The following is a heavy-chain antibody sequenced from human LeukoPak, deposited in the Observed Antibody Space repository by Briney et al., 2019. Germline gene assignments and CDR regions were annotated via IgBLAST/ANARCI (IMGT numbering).Heavy chain of an antibody. V-gene: IGHV3-7*03. CDR2: IKQDGSEK. D-gene: IGHD3-9*01. CDR1: GFNFSGYW. J-gene: IGHJ6*03. Sequence: GGSLRLSCAASGFNFSGYWMTWVRQAPGKGLEWVANIKQDGSEKYYVDSLKGRFTISRDNAKNSLYLQMSILSAEDMAVYYCARAIHGIFIYYMDVWGRGTTVTISS. CDR3: ARAIHGIFIYYMDV.